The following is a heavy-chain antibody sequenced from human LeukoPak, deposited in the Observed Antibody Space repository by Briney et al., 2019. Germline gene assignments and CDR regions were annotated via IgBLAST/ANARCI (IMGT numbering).Heavy chain of an antibody. J-gene: IGHJ3*02. V-gene: IGHV3-48*01. D-gene: IGHD6-19*01. CDR3: ARDRYSSGCDAFDI. CDR2: ISSSSSTI. CDR1: GFTFSSYW. Sequence: GGSLRLSCAASGFTFSSYWMSWVRQAPGKGLEWVSYISSSSSTIYYADSVKGRFTISRDNAKNSLYLQMNSLRAEDTAVYYCARDRYSSGCDAFDIWGQGTMVTVSS.